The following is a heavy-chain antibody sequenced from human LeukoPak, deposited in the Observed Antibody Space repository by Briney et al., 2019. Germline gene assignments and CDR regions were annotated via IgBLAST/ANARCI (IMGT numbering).Heavy chain of an antibody. CDR2: ISWNSGSI. Sequence: GGSLRLSXAASGFTFDDYAMHWVRQPPGKGLEWASGISWNSGSICYADSVKGRFTISRDNAKNSLYLQMNSLRAEDMALYYCAKDIGMKAGGYFDYWGQGTLVTVSS. J-gene: IGHJ4*02. CDR3: AKDIGMKAGGYFDY. CDR1: GFTFDDYA. D-gene: IGHD4-23*01. V-gene: IGHV3-9*03.